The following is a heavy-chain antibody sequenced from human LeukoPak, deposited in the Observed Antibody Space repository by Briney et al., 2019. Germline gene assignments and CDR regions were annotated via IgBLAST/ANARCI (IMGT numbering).Heavy chain of an antibody. D-gene: IGHD3-22*01. V-gene: IGHV3-9*01. CDR1: GFTFDVYA. CDR2: ISWNTGSI. J-gene: IGHJ4*02. Sequence: GGSLRLSCAASGFTFDVYAMHWVRQAPGKGLEWVSGISWNTGSIGYADSVKGRFTISRDNAKNSLYLQMNSLRPEDTALYYCSRSYDYYFDYWGQGTLVTVSS. CDR3: SRSYDYYFDY.